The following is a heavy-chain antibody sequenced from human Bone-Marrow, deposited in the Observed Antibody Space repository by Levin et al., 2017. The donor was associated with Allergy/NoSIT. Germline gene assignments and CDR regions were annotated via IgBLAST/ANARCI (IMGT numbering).Heavy chain of an antibody. CDR1: GFTFSNYA. CDR3: ATVSPTTVGLADY. CDR2: ISGRSENT. Sequence: PAASVKVSCAASGFTFSNYAMSWVRQAPGKGLEWVSAISGRSENTYYADSVKGRFTVSRDDSKNTLSLQMNNLRAEDTAVYYCATVSPTTVGLADYWGQGTLVTVSS. V-gene: IGHV3-23*01. D-gene: IGHD4-23*01. J-gene: IGHJ4*02.